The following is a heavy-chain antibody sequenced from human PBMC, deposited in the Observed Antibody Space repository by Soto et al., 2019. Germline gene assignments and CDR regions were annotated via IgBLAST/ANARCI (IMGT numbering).Heavy chain of an antibody. J-gene: IGHJ6*02. CDR2: IYYSGTT. Sequence: PSETLSLTCTVSGGSISSGGYYWYWIRQHPGKGLEWIGYIYYSGTTYYNPSLKSRVTISVDTSKNQFSLKLSFVTAADTAVFYCAASCVACGGFNYYGMDVWGQGTTVTVS. CDR1: GGSISSGGYY. V-gene: IGHV4-31*03. D-gene: IGHD2-21*01. CDR3: AASCVACGGFNYYGMDV.